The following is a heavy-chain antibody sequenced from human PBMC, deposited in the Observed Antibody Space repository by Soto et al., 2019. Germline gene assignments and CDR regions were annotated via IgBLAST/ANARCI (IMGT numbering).Heavy chain of an antibody. J-gene: IGHJ4*02. V-gene: IGHV1-46*01. Sequence: ASVKVSCKASGYTFTSYYMHWVRQAPGQGLEWMGIINPSGGSTSYAQKFQGRVTMTRDTSTSTVYMELSSLRAEDTAVYYCAKDMEPDIVVVVAATSTPGPLWGQGTLVTVSS. CDR3: AKDMEPDIVVVVAATSTPGPL. CDR2: INPSGGST. D-gene: IGHD2-15*01. CDR1: GYTFTSYY.